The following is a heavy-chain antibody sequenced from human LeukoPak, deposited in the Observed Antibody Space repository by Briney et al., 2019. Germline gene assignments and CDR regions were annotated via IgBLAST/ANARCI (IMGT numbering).Heavy chain of an antibody. V-gene: IGHV1-2*02. CDR2: INPNSGGT. CDR3: ARDWIPYSSGWYGSSGDY. D-gene: IGHD6-19*01. CDR1: GYTFTGYY. J-gene: IGHJ4*02. Sequence: PRASVKVSCKASGYTFTGYYMHWVRQAPGQGLEWIGWINPNSGGTNYAQKFQGRVTMTRDTSISTAYMELSRLRSDDTAVYYCARDWIPYSSGWYGSSGDYWGQGTLVTVSS.